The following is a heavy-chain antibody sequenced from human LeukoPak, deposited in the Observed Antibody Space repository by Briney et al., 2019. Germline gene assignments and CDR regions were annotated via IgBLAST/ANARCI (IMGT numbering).Heavy chain of an antibody. CDR1: GGSISSSSYY. CDR3: ARGSPRITMIVRKGAFDI. CDR2: INHSGST. J-gene: IGHJ3*02. V-gene: IGHV4-39*07. Sequence: SETLSLTCTVSGGSISSSSYYWSWIRQPPGKGLEWIGEINHSGSTNYNPSLKSRVTISVDTSKNQFSLKLSSVTAADTAVYYCARGSPRITMIVRKGAFDIWGQGTMVTVSS. D-gene: IGHD3-22*01.